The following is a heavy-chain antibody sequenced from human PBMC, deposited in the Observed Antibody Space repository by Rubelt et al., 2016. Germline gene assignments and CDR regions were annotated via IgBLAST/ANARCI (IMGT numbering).Heavy chain of an antibody. CDR1: GYSFTSYW. D-gene: IGHD4-17*01. CDR3: ARVPTVTNDNWFDP. CDR2: IYPGDSDT. Sequence: EVQLVQSGAEVKKPGESLKISCKGSGYSFTSYWIGWVRQMPGKGLEWMGIIYPGDSDTRYSPSVQGQVTSSAAKSISTAYMQWSSLKASDTAMYYCARVPTVTNDNWFDPWGQGTLVTVSS. V-gene: IGHV5-51*01. J-gene: IGHJ5*02.